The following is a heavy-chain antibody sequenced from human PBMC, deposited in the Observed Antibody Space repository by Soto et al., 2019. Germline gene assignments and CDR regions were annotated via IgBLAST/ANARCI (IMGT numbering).Heavy chain of an antibody. CDR1: GGSISSGGYH. CDR2: IYYSGST. Sequence: PSETLSLTCTVSGGSISSGGYHWGWIRQPPGKGLEWIGTIYYSGSTYYNPSLKSRVTISVDTSKNQFSLELSSVTAADTAVYYCASRYSIGWFDYWGQGTLVTVSS. CDR3: ASRYSIGWFDY. D-gene: IGHD6-19*01. V-gene: IGHV4-39*01. J-gene: IGHJ4*02.